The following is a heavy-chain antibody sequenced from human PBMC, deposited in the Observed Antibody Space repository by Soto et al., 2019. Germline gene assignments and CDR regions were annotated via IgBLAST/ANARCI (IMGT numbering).Heavy chain of an antibody. CDR3: ARKIPVTTRGYYYYYMDV. J-gene: IGHJ6*03. CDR1: GYTFTSYD. Sequence: GPVKVSCKASGYTFTSYDINWVRQATGQGLEWMGWMNPNSGNTGYAQKFQGRVTMTRNTSISTAYMELSSLRSEDTAVYYCARKIPVTTRGYYYYYMDVWGKGTTVTVSS. V-gene: IGHV1-8*01. CDR2: MNPNSGNT. D-gene: IGHD4-17*01.